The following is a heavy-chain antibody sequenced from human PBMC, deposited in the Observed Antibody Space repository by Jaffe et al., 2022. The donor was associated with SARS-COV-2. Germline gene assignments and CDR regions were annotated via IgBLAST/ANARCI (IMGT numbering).Heavy chain of an antibody. Sequence: EVQLVQSGAEVKKPGESLKISCKGSGYTFTSFWIAWVRQMPGKGLEWMGIIYPDDSETTYSPSFQGQVSISADRSISTAYLQWSSLKASDTAMYYCVRREGTWFDPWGQGTLVTVSS. J-gene: IGHJ5*02. CDR3: VRREGTWFDP. D-gene: IGHD1-26*01. V-gene: IGHV5-51*01. CDR2: IYPDDSET. CDR1: GYTFTSFW.